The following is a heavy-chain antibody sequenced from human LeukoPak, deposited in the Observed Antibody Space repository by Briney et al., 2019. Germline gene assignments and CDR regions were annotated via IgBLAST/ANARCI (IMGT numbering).Heavy chain of an antibody. CDR1: GGSISSYY. J-gene: IGHJ5*02. CDR2: TYYSGST. V-gene: IGHV4-59*01. CDR3: ARAPYCSSTSCYLLWFDP. Sequence: PSETLSLTCTVSGGSISSYYWSWIRQPPGKGLEWIGYTYYSGSTNYNPSLKSRVTISVDTSKNQFSLKLSSVTAADTAVYYCARAPYCSSTSCYLLWFDPWGQGTLVTVSS. D-gene: IGHD2-2*01.